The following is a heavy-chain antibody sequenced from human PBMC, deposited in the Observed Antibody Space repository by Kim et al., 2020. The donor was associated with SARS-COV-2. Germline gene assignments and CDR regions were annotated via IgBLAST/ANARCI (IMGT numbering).Heavy chain of an antibody. D-gene: IGHD6-13*01. CDR2: ISGDGGST. CDR3: AEDSTGYSSSWSGY. V-gene: IGHV3-43*02. CDR1: GFTFDDYA. J-gene: IGHJ4*02. Sequence: GGSLRLSCAASGFTFDDYAMHWVRQAPGKGLEWVSLISGDGGSTYYADSVKGRFTISRDNSKNSLYLQMNSLRTEDTALYYCAEDSTGYSSSWSGYWGQGTLVTVSS.